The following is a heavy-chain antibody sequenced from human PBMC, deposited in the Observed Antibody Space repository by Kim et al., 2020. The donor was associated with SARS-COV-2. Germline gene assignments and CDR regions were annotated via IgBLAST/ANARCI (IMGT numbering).Heavy chain of an antibody. CDR2: MNPSGGST. D-gene: IGHD6-13*01. V-gene: IGHV1-46*01. J-gene: IGHJ4*02. CDR3: ATLDRAAAAPFDY. Sequence: ASVKVSCKASGYTFTSYYMHWVRQAPGQGLEWMGIMNPSGGSTSYAQKFQGRVTMTRDTSTSTVYMELSSLRSEDTAVYYCATLDRAAAAPFDYWGQGTLVTVSS. CDR1: GYTFTSYY.